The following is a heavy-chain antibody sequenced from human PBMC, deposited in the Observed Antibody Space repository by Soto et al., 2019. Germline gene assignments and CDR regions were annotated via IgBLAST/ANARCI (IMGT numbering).Heavy chain of an antibody. D-gene: IGHD3-3*01. J-gene: IGHJ4*01. CDR3: AKGRAITVYGVDILFDY. CDR2: ISGSGDNT. V-gene: IGHV3-23*01. CDR1: GFSFSDYA. Sequence: GGSLRLSCKASGFSFSDYAMTWVRQAPGKGLEWVSVISGSGDNTFYAASVKGRFAISRDNSKNVLYLQMSSLSADDAAVYFCAKGRAITVYGVDILFDYWDLGTLVTVSS.